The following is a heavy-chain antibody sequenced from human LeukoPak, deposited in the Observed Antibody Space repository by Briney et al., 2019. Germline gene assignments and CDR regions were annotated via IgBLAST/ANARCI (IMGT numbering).Heavy chain of an antibody. CDR2: IHTSGST. CDR1: GGSFNSYY. J-gene: IGHJ4*02. V-gene: IGHV4-4*07. D-gene: IGHD4-17*01. Sequence: SETLSLTCTVSGGSFNSYYWSWLRQPAGKGLEWIGRIHTSGSTDYSPSLQSRATISIDTSQKQFSLNLSSVTAADTAVYYCARDIVYLIDEDYGWGQGTLVTVSS. CDR3: ARDIVYLIDEDYG.